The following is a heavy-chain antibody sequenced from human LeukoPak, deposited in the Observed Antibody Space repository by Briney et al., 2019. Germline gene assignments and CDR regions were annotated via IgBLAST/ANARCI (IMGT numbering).Heavy chain of an antibody. J-gene: IGHJ4*02. CDR2: ISGSGGRT. CDR3: AKVKTTTLLGPFDY. D-gene: IGHD1-1*01. Sequence: GGSLRLSCAASGFPFRSYVMSWVRQAPGKGLQWVSTISGSGGRTYYADSVKGRFIVSRDSPKNTLYLQINSLRAEDTAVYYCAKVKTTTLLGPFDYWGQGPLVTVSS. CDR1: GFPFRSYV. V-gene: IGHV3-23*01.